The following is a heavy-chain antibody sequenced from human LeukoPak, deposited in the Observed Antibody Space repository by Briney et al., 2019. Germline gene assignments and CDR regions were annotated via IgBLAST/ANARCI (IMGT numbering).Heavy chain of an antibody. CDR3: ARDGLHNWNDLHFDH. D-gene: IGHD1-20*01. CDR2: INPSGGST. V-gene: IGHV1-46*01. J-gene: IGHJ4*02. Sequence: GASVKVSCKASGYTFTNHFIHWVRQAPGQGLEWMGLINPSGGSTKYAQQYQGRVTMTRDTSTTTVYMELSSLRSEDTAVYYCARDGLHNWNDLHFDHWGQGTLVTVSS. CDR1: GYTFTNHF.